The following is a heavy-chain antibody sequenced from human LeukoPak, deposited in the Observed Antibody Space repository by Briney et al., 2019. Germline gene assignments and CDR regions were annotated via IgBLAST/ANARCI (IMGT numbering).Heavy chain of an antibody. D-gene: IGHD3-10*01. CDR2: INAGNGNT. V-gene: IGHV1-3*01. CDR1: GYTFTSYA. CDR3: ARWTSITMVRGADAFDI. J-gene: IGHJ3*02. Sequence: GASVKVSCKASGYTFTSYAMHWVRQAPGQRLEWMGWINAGNGNTKYSQKFRGRVTITRDTSASTAYMELSSLRSEDTAVYYCARWTSITMVRGADAFDIWGQGTMVTVSS.